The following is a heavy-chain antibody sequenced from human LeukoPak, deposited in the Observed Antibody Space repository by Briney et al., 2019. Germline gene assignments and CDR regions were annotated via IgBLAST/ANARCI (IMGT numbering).Heavy chain of an antibody. Sequence: QAGGSLRLSCATSGFTFSDYLMGWVRQAPGKGLEWVANIEKDGSEKYYVDSVKGRFTISRDNAKNSLSLQMNSLRAEDTAVYYCARAYYYDRSGYWGQGTLVTVSS. V-gene: IGHV3-7*04. D-gene: IGHD3-22*01. CDR3: ARAYYYDRSGY. J-gene: IGHJ4*02. CDR1: GFTFSDYL. CDR2: IEKDGSEK.